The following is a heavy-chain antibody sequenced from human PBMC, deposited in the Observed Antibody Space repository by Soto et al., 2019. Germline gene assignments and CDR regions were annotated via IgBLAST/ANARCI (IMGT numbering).Heavy chain of an antibody. D-gene: IGHD2-21*02. Sequence: TSETLSLTCTVSGGSIRSEYYHWTWIRQAPGKGQERIGYIHYSGSVHYNPSLQSRLTMSVDTSKNLFSLNLSSVTAADTALYFCAREDDGGDRDYYGLDVWGQGTTVTVSS. V-gene: IGHV4-30-4*01. J-gene: IGHJ6*02. CDR1: GGSIRSEYYH. CDR3: AREDDGGDRDYYGLDV. CDR2: IHYSGSV.